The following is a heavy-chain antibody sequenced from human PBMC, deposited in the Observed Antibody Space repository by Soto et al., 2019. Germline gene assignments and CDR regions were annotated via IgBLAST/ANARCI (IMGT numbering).Heavy chain of an antibody. CDR1: GYTFTSYG. V-gene: IGHV1-18*01. J-gene: IGHJ1*01. CDR2: ISAYNGNT. CDR3: ARGGSSWSAEYYQH. Sequence: ASVKVSCKASGYTFTSYGISWVRQAPGQGPEWMGWISAYNGNTNYAQKLQGRVTMTTDTSTSTAYMELRSLRSDDTAMYYCARGGSSWSAEYYQHWGQRTLVTVSS. D-gene: IGHD6-13*01.